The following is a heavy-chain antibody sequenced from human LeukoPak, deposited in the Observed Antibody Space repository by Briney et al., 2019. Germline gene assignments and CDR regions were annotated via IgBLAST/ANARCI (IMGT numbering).Heavy chain of an antibody. Sequence: GGSLRLSCAASGFIFSNYAMSWVRQAPGKGLEWASGISASGGNPYYADSVKGRFTISRENSENTLNLQMNSLRAEDTAVYYCAKARAGDITAAFNYWGQGTLVTVSS. CDR3: AKARAGDITAAFNY. CDR2: ISASGGNP. J-gene: IGHJ4*02. V-gene: IGHV3-23*01. D-gene: IGHD6-13*01. CDR1: GFIFSNYA.